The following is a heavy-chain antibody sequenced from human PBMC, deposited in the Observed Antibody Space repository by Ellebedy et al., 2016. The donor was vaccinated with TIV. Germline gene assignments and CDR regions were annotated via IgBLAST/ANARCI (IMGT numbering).Heavy chain of an antibody. Sequence: AASVKVSCKTSGYTFTDYHMHWVRQDAGLGLEWMGWMNPNSGYTGSAQKFQGRVTMTRDTSISTAYMELSSLRSEDTAVYYCVRVVGAIDFWGQGTLVTVSS. V-gene: IGHV1-8*02. CDR1: GYTFTDYH. D-gene: IGHD1-26*01. J-gene: IGHJ4*02. CDR3: VRVVGAIDF. CDR2: MNPNSGYT.